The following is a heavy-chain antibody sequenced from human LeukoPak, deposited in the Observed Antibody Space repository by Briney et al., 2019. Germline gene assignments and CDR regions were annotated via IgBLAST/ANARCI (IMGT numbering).Heavy chain of an antibody. CDR1: GFTFSSYA. CDR3: ARAEVGLWGLGPDAYYFDY. D-gene: IGHD3-16*01. V-gene: IGHV3-30-3*01. Sequence: SGGSLRLSCAASGFTFSSYAMHWVRQAPGKGLEWVAVISYDGSNKYYADSVKGRFTISRDNSKNTLYLQMNSLRAEDTAVYYCARAEVGLWGLGPDAYYFDYWGQGTLVTVSS. CDR2: ISYDGSNK. J-gene: IGHJ4*02.